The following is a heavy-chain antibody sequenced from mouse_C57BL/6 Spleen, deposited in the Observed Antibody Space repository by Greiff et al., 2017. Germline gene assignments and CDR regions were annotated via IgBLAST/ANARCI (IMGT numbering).Heavy chain of an antibody. CDR1: GFSLTSYG. J-gene: IGHJ3*01. CDR2: IWRGGST. D-gene: IGHD2-4*01. CDR3: AKTYDYGAWFAY. V-gene: IGHV2-5*01. Sequence: VQGVESGPGLVQPSQSLSITCTVSGFSLTSYGVHWVRQSPGKGLEWLGVIWRGGSTDYNAAFMSRLSITKDNSKSQVFFKMNSLQADDTAIYYCAKTYDYGAWFAYWGQGTLVTVSA.